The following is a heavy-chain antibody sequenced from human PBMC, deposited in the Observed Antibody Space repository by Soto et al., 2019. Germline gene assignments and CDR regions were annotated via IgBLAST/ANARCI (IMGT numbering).Heavy chain of an antibody. CDR2: ISSSSSYI. Sequence: GGSLRLTCAASGFTFSSYSMNWVRQAPGKGLEWVSSISSSSSYIYYADSVKGRFTISRDNAKNSLYLQMNSLRAEDTAVYYCARDIRWELGPPVDYWGQGTLVTVSS. J-gene: IGHJ4*02. CDR1: GFTFSSYS. D-gene: IGHD1-26*01. CDR3: ARDIRWELGPPVDY. V-gene: IGHV3-21*01.